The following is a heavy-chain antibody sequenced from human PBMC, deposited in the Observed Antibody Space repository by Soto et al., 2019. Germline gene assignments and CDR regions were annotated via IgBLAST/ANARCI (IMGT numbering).Heavy chain of an antibody. Sequence: GGSLRLSCAASGFTVSSNYMSWVRQAPGKGLEWVSVIYSGGSTYYADSVKGRFTISRDNSKNTLYLQMNSLRAEDTAVYYCARDSYCSSTSCYGLLQYYFDYWGQGTLVTVSS. CDR2: IYSGGST. CDR1: GFTVSSNY. D-gene: IGHD2-2*01. V-gene: IGHV3-66*01. CDR3: ARDSYCSSTSCYGLLQYYFDY. J-gene: IGHJ4*02.